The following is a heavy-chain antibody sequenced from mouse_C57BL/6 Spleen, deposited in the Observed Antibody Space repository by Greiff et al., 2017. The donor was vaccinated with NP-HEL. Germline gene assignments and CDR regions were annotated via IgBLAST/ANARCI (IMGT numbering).Heavy chain of an antibody. CDR2: IRLKSDNYAT. CDR1: GFTFSNYW. J-gene: IGHJ2*01. V-gene: IGHV6-3*01. CDR3: TGLNLLLWGY. Sequence: EVKLMESGGGLVQPGGSMKLSCVASGFTFSNYWMNWVRQSPEKGLEWVAQIRLKSDNYATHYAESVKGRFTIARDDSKSSVYLQMNNLRAEDTGIYYCTGLNLLLWGYWGQGTTLTVSS. D-gene: IGHD1-1*02.